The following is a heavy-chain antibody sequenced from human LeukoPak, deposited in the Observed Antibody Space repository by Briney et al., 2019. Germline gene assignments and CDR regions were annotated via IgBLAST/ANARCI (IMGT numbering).Heavy chain of an antibody. CDR2: ISSSGSTI. V-gene: IGHV3-48*03. J-gene: IGHJ6*04. D-gene: IGHD3-10*02. CDR3: AELGITMIGGV. CDR1: GFTFSSYE. Sequence: PGGSLRLSCAASGFTFSSYEMNWVRQAPGKGLEWFSYISSSGSTIYYADSVKGRFTISRDNAKNSLHLQMNSLRAEDTAVYYCAELGITMIGGVWGKGTTVTISS.